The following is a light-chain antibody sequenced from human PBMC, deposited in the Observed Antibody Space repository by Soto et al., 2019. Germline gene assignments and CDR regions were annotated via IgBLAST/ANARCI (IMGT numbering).Light chain of an antibody. CDR3: SSYTSSSTRPVV. CDR1: SSDVGGYNY. Sequence: QSALTQPASVSGSPGQSITISCTGTSSDVGGYNYVSWYQQHPGKAPKLMIYDVSNRPSGVSNRFSGSKSGNTASLTISGRQAEDEADYYCSSYTSSSTRPVVFGGGTKLTVL. V-gene: IGLV2-14*01. CDR2: DVS. J-gene: IGLJ2*01.